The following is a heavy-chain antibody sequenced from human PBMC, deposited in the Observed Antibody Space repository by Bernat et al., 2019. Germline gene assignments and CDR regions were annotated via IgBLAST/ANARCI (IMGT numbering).Heavy chain of an antibody. CDR2: VRTKANSYTT. V-gene: IGHV3-73*01. CDR3: TRSGALAEQTCDY. D-gene: IGHD3-10*01. Sequence: EVQLAESGGGLVQPGGSLKLSCAASGFTFSDSTMQWVRQASGKGLEWVGRVRTKANSYTTSYAASVKGRFTISRDDSRNMAYLQMNSLKIEDTAVYYCTRSGALAEQTCDYWGQGTLVTVSS. CDR1: GFTFSDST. J-gene: IGHJ4*02.